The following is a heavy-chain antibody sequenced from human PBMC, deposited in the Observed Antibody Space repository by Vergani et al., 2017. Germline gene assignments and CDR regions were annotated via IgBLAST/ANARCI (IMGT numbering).Heavy chain of an antibody. V-gene: IGHV4-59*01. J-gene: IGHJ4*02. CDR3: ARVGLRYFDWLFTN. CDR2: IYYSGST. CDR1: GGSISSYY. D-gene: IGHD3-9*01. Sequence: QVQLQESGPGLVKPSETLSLTCTVSGGSISSYYWSWIRQPPGKGLEWIGYIYYSGSTNYNPSLKSRVTISVDTSKNQFSLKLSSVTAADTAVYYCARVGLRYFDWLFTNWGQGTLVTVSS.